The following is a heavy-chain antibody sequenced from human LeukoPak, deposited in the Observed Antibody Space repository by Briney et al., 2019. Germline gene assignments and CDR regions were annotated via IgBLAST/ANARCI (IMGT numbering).Heavy chain of an antibody. Sequence: ASVKVSCKASGYTFTGYYTHWVRQAPGQGLEWMGRINPNSGGTNYAQKFQGRVTMTRDTSISTAYMELSRLRPDDTAVYYCAREMGSITIFGVVIIFGYWGQGTLVTVSS. CDR3: AREMGSITIFGVVIIFGY. J-gene: IGHJ4*02. V-gene: IGHV1-2*06. CDR2: INPNSGGT. CDR1: GYTFTGYY. D-gene: IGHD3-3*01.